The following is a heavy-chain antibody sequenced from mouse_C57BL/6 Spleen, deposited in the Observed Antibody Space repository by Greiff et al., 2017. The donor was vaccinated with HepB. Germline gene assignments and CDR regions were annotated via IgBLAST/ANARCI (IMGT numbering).Heavy chain of an antibody. Sequence: LQQSGGGLVQPGGSMKLSCVASGFTFSNYWMNWVRQSPEKGLEWVAQIRLKSDNYATHYAESVKGRFTISRDDSKSSVYLQMNNLRAEDTGIYYCTHTGTRGWFAYWGQGTLVTVSA. J-gene: IGHJ3*01. CDR3: THTGTRGWFAY. CDR2: IRLKSDNYAT. CDR1: GFTFSNYW. V-gene: IGHV6-3*01. D-gene: IGHD4-1*01.